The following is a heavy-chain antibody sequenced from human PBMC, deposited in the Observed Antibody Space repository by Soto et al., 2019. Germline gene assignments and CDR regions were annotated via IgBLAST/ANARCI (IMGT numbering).Heavy chain of an antibody. D-gene: IGHD3-16*01. CDR3: ARWGTTGGLDV. J-gene: IGHJ1*01. CDR2: TSYDGSDK. Sequence: VHLVESGGGVVQPGTSLRVSCVGSGFTFRSYVIHWVRQAPGKGLEWVALTSYDGSDKYYGDSVRGRFTISRDNSRNTVDLQMDSLRLEDTALYSCARWGTTGGLDVWGQGTLVSVSS. V-gene: IGHV3-30*19. CDR1: GFTFRSYV.